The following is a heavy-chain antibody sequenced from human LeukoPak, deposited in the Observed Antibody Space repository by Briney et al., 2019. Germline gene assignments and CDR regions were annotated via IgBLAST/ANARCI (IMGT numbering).Heavy chain of an antibody. CDR1: GDSISSYY. Sequence: PSETLSLTCTVSGDSISSYYWSWIRQPPGKGLEWIGYIYYSGSTNYNPPPKSRLTISVDTSKNQLSLKLSSVTAADTAVYYCARAKKAVAGFFDYWGQGTLVTVSS. D-gene: IGHD6-19*01. CDR3: ARAKKAVAGFFDY. CDR2: IYYSGST. J-gene: IGHJ4*02. V-gene: IGHV4-59*01.